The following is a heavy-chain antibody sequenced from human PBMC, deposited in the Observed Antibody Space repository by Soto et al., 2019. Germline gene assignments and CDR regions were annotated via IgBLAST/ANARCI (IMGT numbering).Heavy chain of an antibody. J-gene: IGHJ6*02. CDR1: GGSISSYY. V-gene: IGHV4-4*07. D-gene: IGHD3-22*01. CDR3: ARDLHVSPPRWYYYDSSGYHPRGYGMDV. Sequence: SETLSLTCTVSGGSISSYYWSWIRQPAGKGLEWIGRIYTSGSTNYNPSLKSRVTMSVDTSKNQFSLKLSSVTAADTAVYYCARDLHVSPPRWYYYDSSGYHPRGYGMDVWGQGTTVTVSS. CDR2: IYTSGST.